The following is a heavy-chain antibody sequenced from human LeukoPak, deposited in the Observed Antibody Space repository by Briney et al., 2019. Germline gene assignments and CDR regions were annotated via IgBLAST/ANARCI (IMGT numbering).Heavy chain of an antibody. CDR1: GFTVSFNY. J-gene: IGHJ4*02. CDR2: IYGGGST. CDR3: ARRPYYYDSSGYQHYFDH. Sequence: GGSLRLSCAASGFTVSFNYMSWVRQAPGKGLEWLSVIYGGGSTYYADSVKVRFTISRDNSKDTLYLQMNSLRAEDTAVYYCARRPYYYDSSGYQHYFDHWGQGTLVTVSS. D-gene: IGHD3-22*01. V-gene: IGHV3-66*01.